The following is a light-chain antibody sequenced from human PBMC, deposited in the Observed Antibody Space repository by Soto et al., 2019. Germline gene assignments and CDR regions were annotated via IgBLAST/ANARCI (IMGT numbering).Light chain of an antibody. Sequence: QSALTQPASVSGSPGQSITISCTGTSSDVGSYNLVSWYQQHPVKAPKLMIYEGSKRPSGVSNRFSGSKSGNTASLTISGLQAEDEADYYCCSYAGSSPSYVFGTGTKLTVL. CDR3: CSYAGSSPSYV. V-gene: IGLV2-23*01. J-gene: IGLJ1*01. CDR2: EGS. CDR1: SSDVGSYNL.